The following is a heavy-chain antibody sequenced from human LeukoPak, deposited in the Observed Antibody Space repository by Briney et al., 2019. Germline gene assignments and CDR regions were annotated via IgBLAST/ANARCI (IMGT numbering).Heavy chain of an antibody. D-gene: IGHD5-18*01. V-gene: IGHV3-7*01. Sequence: GRSLRLSCAAYGCTFSTYWMNWVRQAPGKGPEWVAGMKEDGSEEYYVDFVKGRFTISRDNAKSLLYLQMNSLRVDDTAVYYCVRDRGYSSFDYWGQGTLVTVSS. CDR2: MKEDGSEE. CDR1: GCTFSTYW. CDR3: VRDRGYSSFDY. J-gene: IGHJ4*02.